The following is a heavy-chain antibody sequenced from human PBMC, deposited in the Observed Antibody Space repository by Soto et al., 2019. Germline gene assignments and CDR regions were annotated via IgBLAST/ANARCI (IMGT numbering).Heavy chain of an antibody. CDR2: TYYRSKWYN. CDR1: GNSVSSNSAA. Sequence: SETLSLTCVLSGNSVSSNSAACIWIRQSPSRGLEWLGRTYYRSKWYNDYAVSVKSRITINPDTSKNQFSLHLDSVIPEDTAVYYFAGVASPSAMDVRGPATPVTVS. J-gene: IGHJ6*02. CDR3: AGVASPSAMDV. V-gene: IGHV6-1*01. D-gene: IGHD2-21*01.